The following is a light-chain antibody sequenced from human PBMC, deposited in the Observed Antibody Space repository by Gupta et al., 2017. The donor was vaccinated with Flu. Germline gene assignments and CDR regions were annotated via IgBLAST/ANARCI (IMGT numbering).Light chain of an antibody. CDR2: SNN. CDR3: AAWDDSGYV. Sequence: QSVLTQPPSASGTPGQRVTISCSGSSSNIGSNTVNWYQQLPGTAPKLLIYSNNQRPSGVPDRFSGSKSGTSASLAISGLQSEDEADYYCAAWDDSGYVFGTGTKVTVL. CDR1: SSNIGSNT. V-gene: IGLV1-44*01. J-gene: IGLJ1*01.